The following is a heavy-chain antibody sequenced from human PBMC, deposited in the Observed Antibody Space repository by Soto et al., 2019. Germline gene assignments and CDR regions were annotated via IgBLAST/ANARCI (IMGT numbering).Heavy chain of an antibody. V-gene: IGHV3-11*01. CDR3: ARDMGFSDSNYVDDAFDI. CDR2: ISSSGSTI. D-gene: IGHD4-4*01. CDR1: GFTFSDYY. J-gene: IGHJ3*02. Sequence: ESGGGLVKPGGSLRLSCAASGFTFSDYYMSWIRQAPGKGLEWVSYISSSGSTIYYADSVKGRFTISRDNAKNSLYLQMNSLRAEDTAVYYCARDMGFSDSNYVDDAFDIWGQGTMVTVSS.